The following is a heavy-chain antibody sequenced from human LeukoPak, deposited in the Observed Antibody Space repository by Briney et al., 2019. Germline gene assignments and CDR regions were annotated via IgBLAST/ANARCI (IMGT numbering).Heavy chain of an antibody. Sequence: GGTLRLSRAPSVFTFSNSTMNGVRQAPRKGLEGVSSISGSSNYIYYADSLKGRFTISRDNAKNSLYLQMNRLRAEDTAVYYCATHWNLDYWGQGTLVTVSS. J-gene: IGHJ4*02. V-gene: IGHV3-21*01. D-gene: IGHD1-1*01. CDR3: ATHWNLDY. CDR1: VFTFSNST. CDR2: ISGSSNYI.